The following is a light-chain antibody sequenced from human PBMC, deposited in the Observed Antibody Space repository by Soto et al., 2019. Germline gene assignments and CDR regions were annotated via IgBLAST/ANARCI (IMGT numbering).Light chain of an antibody. CDR1: QSISSSY. J-gene: IGKJ5*01. V-gene: IGKV3-20*01. CDR3: QQYGSSIT. Sequence: EIVLTQSPGTLSXXXXXXXXXXXXASQSISSSYLAWYQQKPGQAPRLLIYGASSRATGIPDRFSGSGSGTDFTLTISRLEPEDFAVYYCQQYGSSITFGQGTRLEI. CDR2: GAS.